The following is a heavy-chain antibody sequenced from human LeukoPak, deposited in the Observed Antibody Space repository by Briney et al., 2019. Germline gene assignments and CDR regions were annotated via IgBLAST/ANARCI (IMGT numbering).Heavy chain of an antibody. CDR3: ARDSIATTYFDY. Sequence: ASVKVSCKASGYTFTSYGISWVRQAPGQGLEWMGWISAYNGNTNYAQKLQGRVTVTTDTSTSTAYMELRSLRSDDTAVYYCARDSIATTYFDYWGQGTLVTVSS. V-gene: IGHV1-18*01. J-gene: IGHJ4*02. D-gene: IGHD2/OR15-2a*01. CDR1: GYTFTSYG. CDR2: ISAYNGNT.